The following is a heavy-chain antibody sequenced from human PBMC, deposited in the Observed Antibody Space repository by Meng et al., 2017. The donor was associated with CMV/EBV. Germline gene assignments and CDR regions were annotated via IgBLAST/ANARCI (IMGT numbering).Heavy chain of an antibody. CDR2: IYYSGST. Sequence: SGGSISGGGYYWSWLRQQPEKGLEWIGYIYYSGSTYYNPSLKSRVTISVDTSKNQFSLKLSSVTAADTAVYYCARTGIAAAGHNWFDPWGQGTLVTVSS. D-gene: IGHD6-13*01. J-gene: IGHJ5*02. CDR1: GGSISGGGYY. CDR3: ARTGIAAAGHNWFDP. V-gene: IGHV4-31*02.